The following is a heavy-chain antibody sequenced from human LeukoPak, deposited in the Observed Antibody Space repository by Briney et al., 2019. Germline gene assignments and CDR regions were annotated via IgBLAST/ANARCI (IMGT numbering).Heavy chain of an antibody. J-gene: IGHJ4*02. CDR3: ARGSWASGSYLTDY. CDR2: IKQDGSEK. D-gene: IGHD3-10*01. V-gene: IGHV3-7*05. CDR1: GFTFSTYW. Sequence: GGSLRLSCAASGFTFSTYWMTWVRQTPGKGLEWVASIKQDGSEKFYVESVKGRFTISRDNAKNSVFLQMNSLRAEDTAVYYCARGSWASGSYLTDYWGQGTLVTVSS.